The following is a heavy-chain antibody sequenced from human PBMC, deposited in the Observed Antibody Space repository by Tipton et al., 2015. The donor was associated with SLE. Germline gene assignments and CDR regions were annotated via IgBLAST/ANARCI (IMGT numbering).Heavy chain of an antibody. CDR2: IYNSGSA. CDR1: GGSISSGSYY. Sequence: TLSLTCTVSGGSISSGSYYWSWIRQPAGKGLEWIGRIYNSGSAIYKPSLKSRVTMSIDTSKNQFSLKLRSVTAADTAVYYCARQGYHSGSLDYWGQGTLVIVSS. J-gene: IGHJ4*02. CDR3: ARQGYHSGSLDY. V-gene: IGHV4-61*02. D-gene: IGHD1-26*01.